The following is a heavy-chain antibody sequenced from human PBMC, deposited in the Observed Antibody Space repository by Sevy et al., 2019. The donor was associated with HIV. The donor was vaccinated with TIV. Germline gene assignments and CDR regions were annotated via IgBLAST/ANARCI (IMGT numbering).Heavy chain of an antibody. CDR1: GFNFDTFW. CDR3: VRVLRDVLVVPAATPSPWLDS. D-gene: IGHD3-16*02. Sequence: GGSLRLSCAASGFNFDTFWMGWVRQAPGRGLEWVASIDPRGKERDHLNSLKGRFTISRDNAKNSLYLEMHSLKAEDTALYYCVRVLRDVLVVPAATPSPWLDSWGQGTLVTVSS. J-gene: IGHJ5*01. CDR2: IDPRGKER. V-gene: IGHV3-7*01.